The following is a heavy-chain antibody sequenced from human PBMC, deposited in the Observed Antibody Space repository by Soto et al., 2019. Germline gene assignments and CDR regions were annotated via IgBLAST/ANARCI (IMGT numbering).Heavy chain of an antibody. J-gene: IGHJ5*02. CDR2: IYYSGST. CDR3: ARHGSMVRGVSKFDP. D-gene: IGHD3-10*01. Sequence: NPSETLSLTCTVSGGSISSYYWSWIRQPPGKGLEWIGYIYYSGSTNYNPSLKSRVTISVDTSKNQFSLKLSSVTAADTAVYYCARHGSMVRGVSKFDPWGQGTLVTVSS. CDR1: GGSISSYY. V-gene: IGHV4-59*08.